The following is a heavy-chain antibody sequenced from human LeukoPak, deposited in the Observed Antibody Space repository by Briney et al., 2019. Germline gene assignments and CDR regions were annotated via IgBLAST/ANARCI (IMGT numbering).Heavy chain of an antibody. D-gene: IGHD6-19*01. CDR1: GYTFTCYY. CDR2: MNPNSGGT. J-gene: IGHJ4*02. V-gene: IGHV1-2*06. CDR3: AREIVAGTNFDY. Sequence: ASVKVSCKASGYTFTCYYMHWVRQAPGQGLEWMGRMNPNSGGTNYAQKFQGRVTMTRDTSISTAYMELSRLRSDDTAVYYCAREIVAGTNFDYWGQGTLVTVSS.